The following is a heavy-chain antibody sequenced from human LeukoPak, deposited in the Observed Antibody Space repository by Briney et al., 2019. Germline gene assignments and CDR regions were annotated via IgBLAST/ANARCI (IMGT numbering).Heavy chain of an antibody. Sequence: GGSLRLSCAASGFTFSSYWMSWVRQAPGKGLEWVANIKQDGSEKYYVDSVKGRFTISRDNAKNSLYLQMNSLRAEDTAVYYCAKVVNSYYDFWSGYLESAGYYYYYMDVWGKGTTVTVSS. CDR1: GFTFSSYW. J-gene: IGHJ6*03. V-gene: IGHV3-7*01. D-gene: IGHD3-3*01. CDR2: IKQDGSEK. CDR3: AKVVNSYYDFWSGYLESAGYYYYYMDV.